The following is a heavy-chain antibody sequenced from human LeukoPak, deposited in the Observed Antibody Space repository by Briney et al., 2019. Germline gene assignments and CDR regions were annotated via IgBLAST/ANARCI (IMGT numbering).Heavy chain of an antibody. J-gene: IGHJ3*02. CDR1: GFTFSNYA. D-gene: IGHD3-22*01. Sequence: PGGSLRLSCAASGFTFSNYALHWVRQAPGKGLEWVAVISYDGINEYYAGSVKGRFTISRDNSKNTLFLQMNSLKSEDTAVYYCARDLGRSYYYDSSGYLGAFDIWGQGTMVTVSS. V-gene: IGHV3-30*04. CDR2: ISYDGINE. CDR3: ARDLGRSYYYDSSGYLGAFDI.